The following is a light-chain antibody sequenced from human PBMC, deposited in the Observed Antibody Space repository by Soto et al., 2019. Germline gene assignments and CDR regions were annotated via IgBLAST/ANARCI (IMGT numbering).Light chain of an antibody. V-gene: IGLV1-44*01. CDR2: SSN. CDR1: KSNIGSNT. Sequence: QSVLTQPPSASGTPGQRVTISCSGSKSNIGSNTVNWYQQLPGTAPKLLIYSSNQRPSGVPDRFSGSKSGTSASLAISGLQSEDEADYYCAAWDDSLNGHVVFGGGTKLTVL. J-gene: IGLJ2*01. CDR3: AAWDDSLNGHVV.